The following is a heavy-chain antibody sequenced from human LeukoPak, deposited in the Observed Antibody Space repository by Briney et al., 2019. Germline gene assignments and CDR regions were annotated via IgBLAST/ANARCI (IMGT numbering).Heavy chain of an antibody. J-gene: IGHJ4*02. V-gene: IGHV3-30*04. D-gene: IGHD3-22*01. CDR3: ARDYYYDSSGYLSALDY. Sequence: GGSLRLSCAASGFAFSSYAMHWVRQAPGKGLEWVAVISHDGSNKYYADSVKGRFTISRDNSKNTLYLQMNSLRAEDTAVYYCARDYYYDSSGYLSALDYWGQGTLVTVSS. CDR1: GFAFSSYA. CDR2: ISHDGSNK.